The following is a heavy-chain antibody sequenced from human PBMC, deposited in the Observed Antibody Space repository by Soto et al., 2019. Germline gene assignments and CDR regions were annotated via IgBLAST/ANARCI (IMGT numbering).Heavy chain of an antibody. D-gene: IGHD6-19*01. CDR2: IWDDGSNK. CDR3: ARDIEISVAGLGTGMDV. V-gene: IGHV3-33*01. Sequence: QVQLVESGGGVVQPGRSLRLSCAASGFTFSSYGMHWVRQAPGKGLEWVAVIWDDGSNKYYADSVKGRFTISRDNSKHTLYLQMNSLRAEDTSVYYCARDIEISVAGLGTGMDVWGQGTTVTVSS. CDR1: GFTFSSYG. J-gene: IGHJ6*02.